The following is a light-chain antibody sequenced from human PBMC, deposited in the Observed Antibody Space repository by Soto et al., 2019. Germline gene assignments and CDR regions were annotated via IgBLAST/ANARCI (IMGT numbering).Light chain of an antibody. CDR1: QDISNS. V-gene: IGKV1-33*01. Sequence: DILMTQSPSSLSASLGDTVTIPCQASQDISNSLNWYQQKPGKAPKLLIYDASTLETGVPSRFSGSGSGTDFTFTISSLQPEDFATYYCQQYNDLPLTFGGGTKVEI. J-gene: IGKJ4*01. CDR3: QQYNDLPLT. CDR2: DAS.